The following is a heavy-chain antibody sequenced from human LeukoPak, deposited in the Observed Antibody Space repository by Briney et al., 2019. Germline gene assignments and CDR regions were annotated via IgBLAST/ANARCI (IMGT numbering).Heavy chain of an antibody. CDR3: ARVVYSGYDFRGAMDV. J-gene: IGHJ6*03. Sequence: SETLSLTCTVSGASISSYYWNWIRQPPGKGLEWIGYIYYTGSTNHNPSLKSRVTISVDTPKNQFSLKLSSVTAADTAVYYCARVVYSGYDFRGAMDVWGKGTTVTVSS. D-gene: IGHD5-12*01. CDR2: IYYTGST. CDR1: GASISSYY. V-gene: IGHV4-59*01.